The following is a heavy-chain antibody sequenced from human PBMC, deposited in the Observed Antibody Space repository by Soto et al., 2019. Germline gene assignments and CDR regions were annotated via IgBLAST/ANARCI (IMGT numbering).Heavy chain of an antibody. V-gene: IGHV3-64*01. CDR1: GFTFSSYA. CDR2: ISSNGGST. D-gene: IGHD6-13*01. J-gene: IGHJ3*02. Sequence: GGSLRLSCAASGFTFSSYAMHWVRQAPGKGLEYVSAISSNGGSTYYANSVKGRFTISRDNSKNTLYLQMGSLRAEDMAVYYCARGRGSRSPGVGAFDIWGQGTMVTVSS. CDR3: ARGRGSRSPGVGAFDI.